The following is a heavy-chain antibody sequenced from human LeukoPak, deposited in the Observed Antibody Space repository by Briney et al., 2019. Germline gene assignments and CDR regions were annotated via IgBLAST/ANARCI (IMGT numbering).Heavy chain of an antibody. CDR1: GGSISSYY. CDR3: ARGGGGAYYYDSSGYYPYYFDY. Sequence: SETLSLTCTVSGGSISSYYWSWIRQPPGKGLEWIGYIYYGGSTNYNPSLKSRVTISVDTSKNQFSLKLSSVTAADTAVYYCARGGGGAYYYDSSGYYPYYFDYWGQGTLVTVSS. J-gene: IGHJ4*02. V-gene: IGHV4-59*01. CDR2: IYYGGST. D-gene: IGHD3-22*01.